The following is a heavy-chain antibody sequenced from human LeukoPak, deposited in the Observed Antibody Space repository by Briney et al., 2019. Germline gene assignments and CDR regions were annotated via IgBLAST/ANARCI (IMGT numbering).Heavy chain of an antibody. J-gene: IGHJ4*02. CDR1: GFTFSDYA. CDR2: ISKDGSDK. CDR3: AKDPIFSGSYGVFDY. Sequence: GRSLRLSCAASGFTFSDYAMHWVRQAPGKGLEWVAVISKDGSDKYYPGSVRGRFTISRDNSKNTLYLQMNSLRAGDTAVYYCAKDPIFSGSYGVFDYWGLGTLVTVSS. V-gene: IGHV3-30-3*01. D-gene: IGHD1-26*01.